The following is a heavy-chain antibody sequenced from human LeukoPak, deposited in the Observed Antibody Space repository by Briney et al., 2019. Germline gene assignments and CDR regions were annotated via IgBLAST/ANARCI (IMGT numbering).Heavy chain of an antibody. Sequence: GGSLRLSCAASGFTFSNYWMTWVRQAPGKGLEWVSAISASGGTTYYADSVKGRITISRDNSKNTLYLQMNSLRAEDTAVYYCAKIGSMVQGIITDWGQGTLVTVSS. CDR3: AKIGSMVQGIITD. J-gene: IGHJ4*02. D-gene: IGHD3-10*01. CDR1: GFTFSNYW. V-gene: IGHV3-23*01. CDR2: ISASGGTT.